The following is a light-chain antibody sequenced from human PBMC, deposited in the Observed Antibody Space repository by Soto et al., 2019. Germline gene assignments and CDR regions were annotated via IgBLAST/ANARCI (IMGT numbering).Light chain of an antibody. CDR2: AAS. Sequence: QMTQSPSSLSASVGEKIIITCRASRDVGSDVSWYQQKPGQAPKLLIYAASNLYTGVPSRFNGSRSGTEFTLTISSLQPEDFASYYCLQDYGDSWTFGQGTKVDIK. J-gene: IGKJ1*01. V-gene: IGKV1-6*01. CDR1: RDVGSD. CDR3: LQDYGDSWT.